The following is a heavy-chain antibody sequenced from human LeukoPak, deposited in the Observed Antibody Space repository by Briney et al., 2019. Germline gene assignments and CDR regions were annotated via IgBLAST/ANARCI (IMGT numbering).Heavy chain of an antibody. V-gene: IGHV3-30*02. CDR1: GFTFSSYG. D-gene: IGHD3-9*01. CDR2: IRYDGSNK. Sequence: AGGSLRLSCAASGFTFSSYGMHWVRQAPGKGLEWVAFIRYDGSNKYYADSVKGRFTISRDNSKNTLYLQMNSLRAEDTAVYYCAKDELRYFDWLFDWGQGTLVTVSS. J-gene: IGHJ4*02. CDR3: AKDELRYFDWLFD.